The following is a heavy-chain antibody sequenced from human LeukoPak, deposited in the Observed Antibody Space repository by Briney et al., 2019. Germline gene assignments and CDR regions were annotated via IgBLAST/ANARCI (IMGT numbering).Heavy chain of an antibody. Sequence: GGSLRLSCKASGFTFKNSALSWIRQAPGKGLEWVSSISSSGSGTYYAESVQGRFSVSRDNSNNTLYLQMSGLRADDTAVYFCAKDPQASRWFVRWGQGTLVTVSS. D-gene: IGHD1-26*01. CDR1: GFTFKNSA. V-gene: IGHV3-23*01. CDR3: AKDPQASRWFVR. J-gene: IGHJ5*02. CDR2: ISSSGSGT.